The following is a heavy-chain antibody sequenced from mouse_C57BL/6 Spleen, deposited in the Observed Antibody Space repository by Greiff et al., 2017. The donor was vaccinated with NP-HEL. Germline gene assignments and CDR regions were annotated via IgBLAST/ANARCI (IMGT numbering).Heavy chain of an antibody. V-gene: IGHV1-53*01. J-gene: IGHJ1*03. Sequence: QVQLQQPGTELVKPGASVKLSCKASGYTFTSYWMHWVKQRPGQGLEWIGNINPSNGGTNSNEKFKSKATLTVDKSSSTAYMQLSSLTSEDSAVYYCARKRDYYGSSYWYFEVWGTGTTVTVSS. CDR2: INPSNGGT. CDR1: GYTFTSYW. CDR3: ARKRDYYGSSYWYFEV. D-gene: IGHD1-1*01.